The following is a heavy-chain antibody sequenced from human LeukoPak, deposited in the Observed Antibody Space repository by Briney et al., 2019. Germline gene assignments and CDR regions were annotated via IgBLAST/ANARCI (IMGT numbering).Heavy chain of an antibody. D-gene: IGHD1-26*01. Sequence: SQTLSLTCTVSGGSISSGGYYWSWIRQHPGKGLEWIGYIYYSGSTYYNPSLKSRVTISVDTSKNQFSLKLSSVTAADTAVYYCARGAHSGSYQSDHPFDYWGQGTLVTVSS. CDR1: GGSISSGGYY. CDR2: IYYSGST. J-gene: IGHJ4*02. V-gene: IGHV4-31*03. CDR3: ARGAHSGSYQSDHPFDY.